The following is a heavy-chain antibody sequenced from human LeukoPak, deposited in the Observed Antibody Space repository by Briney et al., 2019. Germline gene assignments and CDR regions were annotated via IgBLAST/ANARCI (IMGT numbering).Heavy chain of an antibody. V-gene: IGHV4-4*07. CDR2: IYTSGST. CDR3: ARELRDSSGYYRDAFDI. CDR1: GGSISSYY. D-gene: IGHD3-22*01. J-gene: IGHJ3*02. Sequence: PSETLSLTCTVSGGSISSYYWSWIRQPAGKGLEWIGRIYTSGSTNYSPSLKSRVTMSVDTSKNQFSLKLSSVTAADTAVYYCARELRDSSGYYRDAFDIWGQGTMVTVFS.